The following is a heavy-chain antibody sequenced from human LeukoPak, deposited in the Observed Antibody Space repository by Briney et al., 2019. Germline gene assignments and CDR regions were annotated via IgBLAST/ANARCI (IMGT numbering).Heavy chain of an antibody. J-gene: IGHJ5*02. D-gene: IGHD3-22*01. Sequence: EASETLSLTCAVYGGSFSGYYWSWIRQPPGKGLEWIGEINHSGSTNYNPSLKSRVTISVDTSKNQFSLKLSSVTAADTAVYYCARGGFDDSSLDPWGQGTLVTVSS. CDR1: GGSFSGYY. CDR3: ARGGFDDSSLDP. CDR2: INHSGST. V-gene: IGHV4-34*01.